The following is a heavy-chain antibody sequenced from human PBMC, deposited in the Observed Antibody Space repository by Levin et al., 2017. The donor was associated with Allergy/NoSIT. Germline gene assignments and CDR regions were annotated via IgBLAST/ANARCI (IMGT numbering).Heavy chain of an antibody. J-gene: IGHJ4*02. CDR1: GFSFSSYW. CDR2: IKEDGSDN. V-gene: IGHV3-7*02. Sequence: LSLTCAASGFSFSSYWMSWVRQAPGKGLEWVANIKEDGSDNYYVDSVRGRFTISRDNAKNSLYLQMDSLRAEDTAVYFCARSAAAPGDYWGQGTPVTVSS. D-gene: IGHD6-13*01. CDR3: ARSAAAPGDY.